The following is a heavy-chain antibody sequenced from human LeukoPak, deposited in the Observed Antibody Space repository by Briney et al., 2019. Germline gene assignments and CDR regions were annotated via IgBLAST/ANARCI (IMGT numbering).Heavy chain of an antibody. CDR3: ARDGGDFWSGYPIDY. CDR2: ISSNGGST. D-gene: IGHD3-3*01. J-gene: IGHJ4*02. CDR1: GFTFSSYA. V-gene: IGHV3-64*01. Sequence: GGSLRLSCAASGFTFSSYAMHWVRQAPGKGLEYVSAISSNGGSTYYANSVKGRFTISRDNSKNTLYLQMGSLRAEDMAVYYCARDGGDFWSGYPIDYWGQGTLVTVSS.